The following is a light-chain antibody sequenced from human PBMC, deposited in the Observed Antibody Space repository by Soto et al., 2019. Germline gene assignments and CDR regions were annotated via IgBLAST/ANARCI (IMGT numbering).Light chain of an antibody. CDR1: VSNIGSNT. J-gene: IGLJ1*01. Sequence: VLTQPPSASGPPGQRVTISCSGSVSNIGSNTVNWYQHLPGTAPRFLIYSNRPSGVSNRFSGSKSGDTASLTISGLQAEDEADYYCSSYTSSSTPLYVFGTGTKVTVL. CDR2: SN. CDR3: SSYTSSSTPLYV. V-gene: IGLV1-44*01.